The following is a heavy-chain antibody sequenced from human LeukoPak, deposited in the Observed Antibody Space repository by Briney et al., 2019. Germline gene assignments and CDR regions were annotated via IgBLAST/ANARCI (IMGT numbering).Heavy chain of an antibody. J-gene: IGHJ3*02. V-gene: IGHV4-31*03. CDR2: TYYSGST. CDR3: ARDSPAAAFDI. D-gene: IGHD2-15*01. CDR1: GGSISSGGYY. Sequence: SQTLSLTCTVSGGSISSGGYYWSWIRQHPGKGLEWIGYTYYSGSTYYNPSLKSRVTISVDTSKNQFSLKLSSVAAADTAVYYCARDSPAAAFDIWGQGTMVTVSS.